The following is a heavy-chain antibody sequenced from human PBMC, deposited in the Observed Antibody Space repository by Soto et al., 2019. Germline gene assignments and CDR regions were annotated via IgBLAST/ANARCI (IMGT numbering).Heavy chain of an antibody. CDR2: IYHSGST. CDR3: ARVPSP. J-gene: IGHJ5*02. Sequence: SETLSLTCAVSGGSIISGGYSWSWIRQPPGKGLEWIGYIYHSGSTYYNPSLKSRVTISVDRSKNQFSLKLSSVTAADTAVYYCARVPSPRGQGSLVTVSS. V-gene: IGHV4-30-2*01. CDR1: GGSIISGGYS.